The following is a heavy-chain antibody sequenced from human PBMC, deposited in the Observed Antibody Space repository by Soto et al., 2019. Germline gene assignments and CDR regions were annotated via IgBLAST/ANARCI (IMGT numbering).Heavy chain of an antibody. CDR3: ARHTNTGIAAAGTWSIDY. Sequence: SETLSLTCTVSGGSISSSSYYWGWIRQPPGKGLEWIGSIYYSGSTYYNPSLKSRVTISVDTSKNQFSLKLSSVTAADTAVYYCARHTNTGIAAAGTWSIDYWGQGTLVTVSS. CDR1: GGSISSSSYY. CDR2: IYYSGST. V-gene: IGHV4-39*01. D-gene: IGHD6-13*01. J-gene: IGHJ4*02.